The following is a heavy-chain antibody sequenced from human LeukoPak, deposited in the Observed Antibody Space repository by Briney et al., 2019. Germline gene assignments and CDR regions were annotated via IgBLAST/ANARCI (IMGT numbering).Heavy chain of an antibody. V-gene: IGHV4-34*01. CDR1: GGSFSGYY. D-gene: IGHD2-2*01. J-gene: IGHJ4*02. CDR3: ASPLGYCSSTSCGD. Sequence: SETLSLTCAVYGGSFSGYYRSWIRQPPGKGLEWIGEINHSGSTNYNPSLKSRVTISVDTSKNQFSLKLSSVTAADTAVYYCASPLGYCSSTSCGDWGQGTLVTVSS. CDR2: INHSGST.